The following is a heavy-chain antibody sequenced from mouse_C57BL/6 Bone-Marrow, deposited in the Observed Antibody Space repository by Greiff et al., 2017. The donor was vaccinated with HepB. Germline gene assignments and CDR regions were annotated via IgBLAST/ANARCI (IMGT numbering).Heavy chain of an antibody. CDR3: TSTTPWFAY. J-gene: IGHJ3*01. Sequence: VQLQQPGAELVKPGASVKLSCKASGYTFTSYWMHWVKQRPGRGLEWIGWIDPENGDTEYASKFQGKATITADTSSNTAYLQLSSLTSEDTAVYYCTSTTPWFAYWGQGTLVTVSA. D-gene: IGHD1-1*01. CDR1: GYTFTSYW. V-gene: IGHV14-4*01. CDR2: IDPENGDT.